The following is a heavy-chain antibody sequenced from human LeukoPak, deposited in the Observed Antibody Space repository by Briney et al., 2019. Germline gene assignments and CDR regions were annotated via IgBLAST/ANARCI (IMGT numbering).Heavy chain of an antibody. V-gene: IGHV1-46*01. CDR3: ARKGSSSCFDY. J-gene: IGHJ4*02. CDR1: GYTFISYQ. CDR2: INPTGGST. Sequence: GASVKVSCEASGYTFISYQMHWVRQAPGQGLEWMGIINPTGGSTSHAQKFQGRVTMTRDTSTSTVYMELGSLRSEDTAVYYCARKGSSSCFDYWGQGTLVTVSS. D-gene: IGHD6-6*01.